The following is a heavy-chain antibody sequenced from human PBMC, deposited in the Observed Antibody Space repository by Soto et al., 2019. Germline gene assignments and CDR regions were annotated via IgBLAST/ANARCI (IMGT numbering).Heavy chain of an antibody. V-gene: IGHV1-8*01. J-gene: IGHJ4*02. CDR2: MNPNSGNT. Sequence: RGSVKVSFKASGYTFTSYDINWVRQATGQGLEGMGWMNPNSGNTGYAQKLQGRVTMTTDTSTSTAYMELRSLRSDDTAVYYCARDTPVGATTDFDYWGQGTLVTVSS. CDR1: GYTFTSYD. D-gene: IGHD1-26*01. CDR3: ARDTPVGATTDFDY.